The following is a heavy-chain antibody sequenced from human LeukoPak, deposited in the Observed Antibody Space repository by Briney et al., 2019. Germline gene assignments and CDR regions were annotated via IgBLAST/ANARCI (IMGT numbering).Heavy chain of an antibody. V-gene: IGHV1-2*02. Sequence: GASVKVSCKASGYTFTGYDMHWVRQAPGQGLEWMGWINPNSGGTNFAQKFRGRVTMTRDTSITTAYMELTRLKSDDTAVYYCARGGVRTAASSLGYWGQGTLVTVSS. J-gene: IGHJ4*01. CDR2: INPNSGGT. CDR3: ARGGVRTAASSLGY. CDR1: GYTFTGYD. D-gene: IGHD6-13*01.